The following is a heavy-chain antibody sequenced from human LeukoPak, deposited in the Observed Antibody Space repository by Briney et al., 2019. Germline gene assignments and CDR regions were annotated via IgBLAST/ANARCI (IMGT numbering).Heavy chain of an antibody. CDR2: ISDSGAST. D-gene: IGHD6-19*01. CDR3: AIAKGPVDIVVAATGVFGY. J-gene: IGHJ4*02. CDR1: GFTFSSFA. Sequence: GGSLRLSCAASGFTFSSFAMSWVRQAPGKGLEWVSGISDSGASTYYPDSVKGRFIISRDNSKNMLYLQMNSLGADDTAVYYCAIAKGPVDIVVAATGVFGYWGQGTLVTVSS. V-gene: IGHV3-23*01.